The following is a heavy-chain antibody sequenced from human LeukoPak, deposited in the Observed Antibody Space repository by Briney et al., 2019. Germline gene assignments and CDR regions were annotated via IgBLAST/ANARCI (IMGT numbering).Heavy chain of an antibody. CDR3: ARDAYGDYGPGAFDI. V-gene: IGHV1-69*13. Sequence: SVKVSCKASGGTFSSYAISWVRQAPGQGLEWMGGIIPVFGTANYAQKFQGRVTITADESTSTAYMELSSLRSEDTAVYYCARDAYGDYGPGAFDIWGQGTMVTVSS. D-gene: IGHD4-17*01. J-gene: IGHJ3*02. CDR1: GGTFSSYA. CDR2: IIPVFGTA.